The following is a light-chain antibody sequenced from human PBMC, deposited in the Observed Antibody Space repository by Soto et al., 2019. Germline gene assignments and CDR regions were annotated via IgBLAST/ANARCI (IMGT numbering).Light chain of an antibody. J-gene: IGLJ3*02. V-gene: IGLV1-44*01. CDR3: AAWDDSLNGWV. CDR1: SSNIGSNT. Sequence: QSVLTQPPSASGTPGQRVTIACSGSSSNIGSNTVNWYQQLPGTAPKLLISSNNQRPSGVPDRFSGSKSGTSASLAISGLQHEDEADYYCAAWDDSLNGWVFGGGTKLTVL. CDR2: SNN.